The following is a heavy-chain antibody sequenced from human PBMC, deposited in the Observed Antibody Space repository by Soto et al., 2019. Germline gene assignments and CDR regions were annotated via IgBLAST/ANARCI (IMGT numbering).Heavy chain of an antibody. CDR3: ARRYGYCFDY. CDR1: GGSISSGGYY. CDR2: IYYSGST. Sequence: PSETLSLTCTVSGGSISSGGYYWSWFRQHPGKGLEWIGYIYYSGSTYYNPSLKSRVTISVDTSKNQFSLKLSSVTAADTAVYYCARRYGYCFDYWGQGTLVTVSS. D-gene: IGHD2-2*03. V-gene: IGHV4-61*08. J-gene: IGHJ4*02.